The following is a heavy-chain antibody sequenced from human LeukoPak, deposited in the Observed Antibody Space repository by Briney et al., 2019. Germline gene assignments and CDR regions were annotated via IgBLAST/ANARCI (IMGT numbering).Heavy chain of an antibody. CDR2: IYYSGST. CDR3: ARGPMLSPHFDY. D-gene: IGHD3-16*01. Sequence: PSETLSLTCTVSGGTISSGDYYWSWIRQPPGKGLEWIGYIYYSGSTYYNPSLKSRVTISVDTSKNQFSLKLSSVTAADTAVYYCARGPMLSPHFDYWGQGTLVTVSS. CDR1: GGTISSGDYY. J-gene: IGHJ4*02. V-gene: IGHV4-30-4*01.